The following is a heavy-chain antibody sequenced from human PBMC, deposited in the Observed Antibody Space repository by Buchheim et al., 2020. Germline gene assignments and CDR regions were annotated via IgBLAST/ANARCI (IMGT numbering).Heavy chain of an antibody. CDR2: ISYDGSNK. D-gene: IGHD1-26*01. J-gene: IGHJ4*02. Sequence: QVQLVESGGGVVQPGRSLRLSCAASGFTFSSYAMHWVRQAPGKGLEWVAVISYDGSNKYYADSVKGRFTISRDNSKNTLYLQMNSLRAEDTAVYYCARDLDRRVGATRDYWGQGTL. CDR1: GFTFSSYA. CDR3: ARDLDRRVGATRDY. V-gene: IGHV3-30*04.